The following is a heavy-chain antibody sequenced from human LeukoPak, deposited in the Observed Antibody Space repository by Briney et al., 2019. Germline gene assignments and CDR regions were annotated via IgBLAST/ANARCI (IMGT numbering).Heavy chain of an antibody. CDR2: IWYDGSNK. D-gene: IGHD3-22*01. CDR1: GFTFSSYG. J-gene: IGHJ4*02. Sequence: GRSLRLSCAASGFTFSSYGMHWVRQDPGKGLEWVAVIWYDGSNKYYADSVKGRFTISRDNSKNTLYLQMNSLRAEDTAVYYCAKDYYGDYFDYWGQGTLVTVSS. V-gene: IGHV3-33*06. CDR3: AKDYYGDYFDY.